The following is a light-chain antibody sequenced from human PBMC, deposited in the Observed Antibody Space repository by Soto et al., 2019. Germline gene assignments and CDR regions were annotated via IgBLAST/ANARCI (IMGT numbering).Light chain of an antibody. CDR3: QTWVTGIVV. V-gene: IGLV4-69*01. Sequence: QSVLTQSPSASASLGASVKLTCTLSSGHSSYAIAWHQQQPEKGPRYLMNLNIDGSHSKGVGIPDRFSGSSSGAERYLTISRRQSEEEADYYCQTWVTGIVVFGGGTQLTVL. J-gene: IGLJ2*01. CDR1: SGHSSYA. CDR2: LNIDGSH.